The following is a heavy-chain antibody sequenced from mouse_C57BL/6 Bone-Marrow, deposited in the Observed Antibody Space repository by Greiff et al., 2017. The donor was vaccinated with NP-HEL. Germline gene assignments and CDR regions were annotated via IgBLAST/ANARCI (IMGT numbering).Heavy chain of an antibody. CDR1: GYTFTSYW. D-gene: IGHD2-2*01. CDR3: ARSIYYGYDGAFSPWFAY. V-gene: IGHV1-55*01. J-gene: IGHJ3*01. CDR2: IYPGSGST. Sequence: QVQLQQPGAELVKPGASVKMSCKASGYTFTSYWITWVKQRPGQGLEWIGDIYPGSGSTNYNEKFKSKATLTVDKSSSTAYMQLSSLTSEDSAVYYCARSIYYGYDGAFSPWFAYWGQGTLVTVSA.